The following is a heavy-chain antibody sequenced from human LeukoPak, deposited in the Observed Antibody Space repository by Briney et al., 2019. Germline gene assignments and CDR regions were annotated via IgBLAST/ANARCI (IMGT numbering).Heavy chain of an antibody. CDR1: GFTFSNYA. Sequence: GGSLRLSCAASGFTFSNYAMHWVRQAPGKGLEWVAVISYDGSNKYYADSVKGRFTISRDNSKNTLYLQMNSLRAEDTAVYYCAKDSIAVAEPWGQGTLVTVSS. CDR3: AKDSIAVAEP. J-gene: IGHJ5*02. V-gene: IGHV3-30*04. CDR2: ISYDGSNK. D-gene: IGHD6-19*01.